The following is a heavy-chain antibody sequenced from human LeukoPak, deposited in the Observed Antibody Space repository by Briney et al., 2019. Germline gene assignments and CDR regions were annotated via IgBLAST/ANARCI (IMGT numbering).Heavy chain of an antibody. CDR1: GYTFTSYG. V-gene: IGHV1-18*01. CDR2: ISAYNGNT. CDR3: ARGREAGEKATVTTAPYYYYYMDV. J-gene: IGHJ6*03. D-gene: IGHD4-17*01. Sequence: GASVKVSCKASGYTFTSYGISWVRQAPGQGLEWMGWISAYNGNTNYAQKLQGRVTMTTDTSTSTAYMELSSLRSEDTAVYYCARGREAGEKATVTTAPYYYYYMDVWGKGTTVTVSS.